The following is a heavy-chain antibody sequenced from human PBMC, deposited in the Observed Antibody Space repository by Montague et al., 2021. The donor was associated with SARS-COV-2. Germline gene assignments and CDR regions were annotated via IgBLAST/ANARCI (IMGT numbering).Heavy chain of an antibody. V-gene: IGHV4-59*01. Sequence: SETLSLTCEVSGGSIRSYSWSWIRKSPGKGLEWIGYVNYTCSTKYNPSLKTRVTLSLDTPKNHFSLRLNSVTAADTAVYYCARAQNICFIANCVNYFDLWGLGALVSVSS. D-gene: IGHD1-1*01. CDR2: VNYTCST. CDR1: GGSIRSYS. J-gene: IGHJ4*02. CDR3: ARAQNICFIANCVNYFDL.